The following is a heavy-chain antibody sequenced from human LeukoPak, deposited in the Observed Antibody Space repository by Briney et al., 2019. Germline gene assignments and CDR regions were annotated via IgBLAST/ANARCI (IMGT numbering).Heavy chain of an antibody. CDR2: ISSSSSYI. J-gene: IGHJ3*02. CDR3: ARDLDLEGATTGWHAFDI. D-gene: IGHD1-26*01. Sequence: RTGGSLRLSCAASGFTFSSYSMNWVRQAPGKGLEWVSSISSSSSYIYYADSVKGRFTISRDNAKNSLYLQVNSLRAEDTAVYYCARDLDLEGATTGWHAFDIWGQGTMVTVSS. CDR1: GFTFSSYS. V-gene: IGHV3-21*01.